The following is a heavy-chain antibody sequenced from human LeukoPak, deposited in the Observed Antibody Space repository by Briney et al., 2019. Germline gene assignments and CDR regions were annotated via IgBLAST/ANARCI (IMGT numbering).Heavy chain of an antibody. Sequence: ASVKVSCKASGYTFSGYYIHWVRQAPGQGLEWMGWINPTSRNTNSAPRFQGRITLTSDTSIGTAYMELNNVTSDDTATYYCARWGGHFSDWGQGTLVSVSS. V-gene: IGHV1-2*02. J-gene: IGHJ4*02. D-gene: IGHD3-3*01. CDR1: GYTFSGYY. CDR2: INPTSRNT. CDR3: ARWGGHFSD.